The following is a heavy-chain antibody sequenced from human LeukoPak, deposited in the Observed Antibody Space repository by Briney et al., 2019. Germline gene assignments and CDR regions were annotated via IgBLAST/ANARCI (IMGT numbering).Heavy chain of an antibody. CDR2: IYYSGST. Sequence: SETLSLTCTVSGGSISSSSYYWGWIRQPPGEGLEWIGSIYYSGSTYYNPSLKSRVTISVDTSKNQFSLKLSSVAAADTAVYYCARQGGGRYFDWLFSQRPPYNWFDPWGQGTLVTVSS. D-gene: IGHD3-9*01. CDR1: GGSISSSSYY. CDR3: ARQGGGRYFDWLFSQRPPYNWFDP. J-gene: IGHJ5*02. V-gene: IGHV4-39*01.